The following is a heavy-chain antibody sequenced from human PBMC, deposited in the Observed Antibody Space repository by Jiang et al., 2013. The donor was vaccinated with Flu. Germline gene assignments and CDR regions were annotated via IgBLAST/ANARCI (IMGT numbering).Heavy chain of an antibody. V-gene: IGHV4-39*07. J-gene: IGHJ4*02. CDR3: ARAQKYSGFELPYFDY. D-gene: IGHD5-12*01. Sequence: PGLVKSSETLSLTCTVSGDSLISTTYYWGWIRQPPGKGLEWIGSIYHSGSTYYNPSLRSRLTISVHTSKNQVSLQLASVTAADTAVYYCARAQKYSGFELPYFDYWGQG. CDR2: IYHSGST. CDR1: GDSLISTTYY.